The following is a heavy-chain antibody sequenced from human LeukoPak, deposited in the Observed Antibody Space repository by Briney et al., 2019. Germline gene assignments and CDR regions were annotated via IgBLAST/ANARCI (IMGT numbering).Heavy chain of an antibody. J-gene: IGHJ6*02. Sequence: SETLSLTCTVSGGSISSSSYYWGWIRQPPGKGLEWIGSIYYSGSTYYNPSLKSRVTISVDTSKNQFSLKLSSATAADTAVYYCARGRLPPYYYGMDVWGQGTTVTVSS. CDR1: GGSISSSSYY. CDR3: ARGRLPPYYYGMDV. CDR2: IYYSGST. D-gene: IGHD5-18*01. V-gene: IGHV4-39*01.